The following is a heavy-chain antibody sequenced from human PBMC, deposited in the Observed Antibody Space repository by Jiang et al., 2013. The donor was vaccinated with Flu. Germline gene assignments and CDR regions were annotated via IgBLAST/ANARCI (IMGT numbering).Heavy chain of an antibody. J-gene: IGHJ5*02. CDR1: GFTFNNYA. D-gene: IGHD3-10*01. Sequence: LSCAASGFTFNNYAMTWVRQAPGKGLEWVSTISGSGGSTYYTDSVKGRFTISRDNSKNTLYLQMNSLKAEDAAIYYCAKDRDSKWPAGENWFDPWGQGTLVIVSS. CDR3: AKDRDSKWPAGENWFDP. CDR2: ISGSGGST. V-gene: IGHV3-23*01.